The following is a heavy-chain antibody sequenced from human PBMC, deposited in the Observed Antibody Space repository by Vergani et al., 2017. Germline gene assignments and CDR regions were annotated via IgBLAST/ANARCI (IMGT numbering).Heavy chain of an antibody. CDR2: ISGSGGST. CDR3: AKSGGVVVTVQKPSNYYYYYMDV. J-gene: IGHJ6*03. CDR1: GFTFSSYA. Sequence: EVQLLESGGGLVQPGGSLRLSCAASGFTFSSYAMSWVRQAPGKGLEWVSAISGSGGSTYYADSVKGRFTISRDSSKNTLYLQMNSLRAEDTAVYYCAKSGGVVVTVQKPSNYYYYYMDVWGKGTTVTVSS. V-gene: IGHV3-23*01. D-gene: IGHD2-15*01.